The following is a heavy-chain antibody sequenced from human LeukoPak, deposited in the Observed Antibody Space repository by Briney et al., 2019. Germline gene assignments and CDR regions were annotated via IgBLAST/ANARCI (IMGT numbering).Heavy chain of an antibody. J-gene: IGHJ5*02. Sequence: GSLRLSCAASGFTFSSYSMNWVRQAPGKGLEWVSSISSSSSYIYYADSVKGRFTISRDNAKNSLYLQMNSLRAEDTAVYYCARDHSISMIVEPPNWFDPWGQGTLVTVSS. V-gene: IGHV3-21*01. CDR1: GFTFSSYS. CDR2: ISSSSSYI. CDR3: ARDHSISMIVEPPNWFDP. D-gene: IGHD3-22*01.